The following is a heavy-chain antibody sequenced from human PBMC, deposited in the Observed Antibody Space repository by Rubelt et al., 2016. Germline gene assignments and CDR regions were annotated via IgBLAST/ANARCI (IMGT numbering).Heavy chain of an antibody. V-gene: IGHV1-8*01. CDR3: ARSGENSGYWQFDY. Sequence: QVQLVQSGAEVKKPGASVKVSCKASGYTFTSYVINWVRQATVQGLEWMGWMNSNSGNTGYAQNFQGRVTMTRNTSISTAYMELSSLRSEDTDVYYCARSGENSGYWQFDYWGQGTLVTVSS. D-gene: IGHD5-12*01. J-gene: IGHJ4*02. CDR1: GYTFTSYV. CDR2: MNSNSGNT.